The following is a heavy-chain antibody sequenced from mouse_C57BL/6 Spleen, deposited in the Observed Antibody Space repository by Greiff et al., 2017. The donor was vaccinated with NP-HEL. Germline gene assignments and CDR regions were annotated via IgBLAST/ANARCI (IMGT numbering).Heavy chain of an antibody. CDR3: ARPGAGTRYFDV. CDR1: GFTFSSYG. J-gene: IGHJ1*03. D-gene: IGHD4-1*01. Sequence: EVKLVESGGDLVKPGGSLKLSCAASGFTFSSYGMSWVRQTPDKRLEWVATISSGGSYTYYPDSVKGRFTISRDNAKNTLYLQMSSLKSEDTAMYYCARPGAGTRYFDVWGTGTTVTVSS. V-gene: IGHV5-6*01. CDR2: ISSGGSYT.